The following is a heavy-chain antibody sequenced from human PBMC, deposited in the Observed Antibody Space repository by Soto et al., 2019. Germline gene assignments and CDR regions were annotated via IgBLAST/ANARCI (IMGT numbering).Heavy chain of an antibody. CDR1: GFTFSSYD. J-gene: IGHJ4*02. D-gene: IGHD2-15*01. CDR2: IGTAGDT. CDR3: ARETCSGGSCYFDY. V-gene: IGHV3-13*01. Sequence: PGGSLRLSCAASGFTFSSYDMHWVRQATGKGLEWVSAIGTAGDTYYPGSVKGRFTISRENAKNSLYLQMNSLRAGDTAVYYCARETCSGGSCYFDYWGQRTLVTVSS.